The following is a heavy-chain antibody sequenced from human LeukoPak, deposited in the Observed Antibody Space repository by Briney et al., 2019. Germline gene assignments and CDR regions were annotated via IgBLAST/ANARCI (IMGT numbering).Heavy chain of an antibody. CDR3: ARVKGSGGYSYFDY. D-gene: IGHD5-24*01. J-gene: IGHJ4*02. Sequence: PSETLSLTCTVSGGSISSYYWSWIRQPPGKGLEWIGYIYYSGTTNYNPSLKSRVTISVDTSKNQFSLKLSSVTAADTAVYYCARVKGSGGYSYFDYWGQGTLVTVSA. V-gene: IGHV4-59*01. CDR1: GGSISSYY. CDR2: IYYSGTT.